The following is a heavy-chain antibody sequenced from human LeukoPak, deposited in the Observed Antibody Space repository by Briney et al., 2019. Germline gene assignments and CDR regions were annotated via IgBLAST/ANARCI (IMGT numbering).Heavy chain of an antibody. J-gene: IGHJ4*02. CDR3: ARLRVDIVATIRYYFDY. D-gene: IGHD5-12*01. CDR1: GYTFTGYY. V-gene: IGHV1-2*02. CDR2: INPNSGGT. Sequence: GASVKVSCKASGYTFTGYYMHWVRQAPGQGLEWMGWINPNSGGTNYAQKFQGRVTMTRDTSISTAYMELSRLRSDDTAVYYCARLRVDIVATIRYYFDYWGQGTLVTVSS.